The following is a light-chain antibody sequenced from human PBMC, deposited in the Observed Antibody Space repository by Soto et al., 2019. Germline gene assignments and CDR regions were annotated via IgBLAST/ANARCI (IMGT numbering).Light chain of an antibody. CDR1: QSITYW. CDR3: QQYHSFSFT. V-gene: IGKV1-5*01. CDR2: DGF. J-gene: IGKJ2*01. Sequence: DIQMTQSPSSLSESPGDRVTISCRASQSITYWLAWYQQRPGRAPRLVIYDGFNLKSGVPSRFSGSGSGTEFTLTISSLQPDDSATYYCQQYHSFSFTFGQGTKLEIK.